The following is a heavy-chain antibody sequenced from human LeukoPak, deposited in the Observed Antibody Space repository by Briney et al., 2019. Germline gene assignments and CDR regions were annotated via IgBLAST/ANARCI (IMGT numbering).Heavy chain of an antibody. CDR2: SDWNEDK. CDR3: ARIRRGYSYGYEVYYFDY. J-gene: IGHJ4*02. D-gene: IGHD5-18*01. V-gene: IGHV2-70*11. Sequence: SGPTLVNPTQTLTLTCTFSGFSLSTSGMCGSWIRQPPGKALEWLPRSDWNEDKYYSTSLRNRLTISKDTFKIQVVLTTTNMDPVDTATYYCARIRRGYSYGYEVYYFDYWGQGTLVTVSS. CDR1: GFSLSTSGMC.